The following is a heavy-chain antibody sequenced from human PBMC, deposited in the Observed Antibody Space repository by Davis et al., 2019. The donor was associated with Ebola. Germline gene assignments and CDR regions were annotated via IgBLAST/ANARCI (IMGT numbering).Heavy chain of an antibody. Sequence: GGSLRLSCAASGFTFSSYAMSWVRQAPGKGLEWVSAISGSGGSTYYADSVKGRFTISRDNSKNTLYLQMNSLRAEDTAVYYCARDLAGEYQLLGPPNYGMDVWGQGTTVTVSS. J-gene: IGHJ6*02. CDR3: ARDLAGEYQLLGPPNYGMDV. CDR1: GFTFSSYA. D-gene: IGHD2-2*01. CDR2: ISGSGGST. V-gene: IGHV3-23*01.